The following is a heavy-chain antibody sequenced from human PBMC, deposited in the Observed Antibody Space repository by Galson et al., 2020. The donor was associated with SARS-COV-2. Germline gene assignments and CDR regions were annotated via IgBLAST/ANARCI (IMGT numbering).Heavy chain of an antibody. CDR3: ASEEFTVTSDYYYGMDV. Sequence: SQTLSLTCTVSGGSISSGSYYWSWIRQPPGKGLEWIGRIYTSGSTNYNPSLKSRVTISVDTSKNQFSLKLSSVTAADTAVYYCASEEFTVTSDYYYGMDVWGQGTTVTVSS. CDR2: IYTSGST. D-gene: IGHD4-4*01. J-gene: IGHJ6*02. CDR1: GGSISSGSYY. V-gene: IGHV4-61*02.